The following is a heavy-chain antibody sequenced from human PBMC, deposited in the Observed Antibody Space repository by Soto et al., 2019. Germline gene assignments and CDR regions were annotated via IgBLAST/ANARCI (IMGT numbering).Heavy chain of an antibody. J-gene: IGHJ4*02. CDR2: ISAYSGGT. CDR1: GYTFSDYY. Sequence: ASVKVSCKAAGYTFSDYYIQWVRQAPGQGLEYMGWISAYSGGTSYAQKFRGRVTMTRDTSANLAYLHLRSLTSDDTAVYFCAXCHRGLRGQLDSWGQGTLVTVSS. CDR3: AXCHRGLRGQLDS. D-gene: IGHD2-2*01. V-gene: IGHV1-2*02.